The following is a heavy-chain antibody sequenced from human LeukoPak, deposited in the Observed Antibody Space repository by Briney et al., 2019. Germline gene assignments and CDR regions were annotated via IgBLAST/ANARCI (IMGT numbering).Heavy chain of an antibody. Sequence: GGSLRLSCAASGFTFSSYGMSWVRQAPGKGLEWVSAISGSGGSTYYADSVKGRFTISRDNSKNTLYLQMNSLRAEDTAVYYCAKDRERYCSGGSCLHDAFDIWGQGTMVIVSS. D-gene: IGHD2-15*01. CDR3: AKDRERYCSGGSCLHDAFDI. V-gene: IGHV3-23*01. CDR1: GFTFSSYG. J-gene: IGHJ3*02. CDR2: ISGSGGST.